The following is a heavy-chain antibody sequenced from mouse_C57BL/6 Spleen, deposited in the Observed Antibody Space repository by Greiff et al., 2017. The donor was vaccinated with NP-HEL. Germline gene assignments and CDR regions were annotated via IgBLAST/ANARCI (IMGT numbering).Heavy chain of an antibody. CDR1: GFTFSSYG. CDR3: ARQGGGADD. CDR2: ISSGGSYT. J-gene: IGHJ4*01. V-gene: IGHV5-6*01. Sequence: DVHLVESGGDLVKPGGSLKLSCAASGFTFSSYGMSWVRQTPDKRLEWVATISSGGSYTYYPDSVKGRFTISRDNAKNTLYLQMSSLKSEDTAMYYYARQGGGADDWGQGTSVTVAS.